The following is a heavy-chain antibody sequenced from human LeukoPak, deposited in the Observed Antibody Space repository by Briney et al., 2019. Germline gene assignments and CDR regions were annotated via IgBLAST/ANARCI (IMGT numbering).Heavy chain of an antibody. CDR1: GFTFSSYA. J-gene: IGHJ4*02. CDR2: ISGGGGTT. Sequence: GGSLRLSCAVSGFTFSSYAMSWVRQAPGKGLEWVSAISGGGGTTYYAVSVKGRFTISRDNSKNTLYLQMNSLRAEDTAVYYCARRTGGSGSYHDYLDYWGQGTLVTVSS. V-gene: IGHV3-23*01. D-gene: IGHD1-26*01. CDR3: ARRTGGSGSYHDYLDY.